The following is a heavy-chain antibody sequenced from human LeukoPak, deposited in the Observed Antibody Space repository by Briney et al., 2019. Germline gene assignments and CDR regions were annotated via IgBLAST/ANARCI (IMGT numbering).Heavy chain of an antibody. CDR2: INHSGST. D-gene: IGHD2-15*01. CDR1: GGSFSGYY. V-gene: IGHV4-34*01. CDR3: ARAGPAATRYYYYGMDV. Sequence: KPSGTLSLTCAVYGGSFSGYYWSWIRQPPGKGLEWIGEINHSGSTNYNPSLKSRVTISVDTSKNQFSLKLSSVTAADTAVYYCARAGPAATRYYYYGMDVWGQGTTVTVSS. J-gene: IGHJ6*02.